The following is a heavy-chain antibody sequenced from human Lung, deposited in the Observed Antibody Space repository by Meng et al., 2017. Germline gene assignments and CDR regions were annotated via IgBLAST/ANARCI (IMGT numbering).Heavy chain of an antibody. CDR3: ARGPTTMAHDFDY. Sequence: QVHRPQWGAGLLKPSETLSLTCVVSGGSFSDYYWSWIRQPPGKGLEWIGEINHSGSTNYNPSLESRATISVDTSQNNLSLKLSSVTAADSAVYYCARGPTTMAHDFDYWGQGTLVTVSS. D-gene: IGHD4-11*01. J-gene: IGHJ4*02. V-gene: IGHV4-34*01. CDR2: INHSGST. CDR1: GGSFSDYY.